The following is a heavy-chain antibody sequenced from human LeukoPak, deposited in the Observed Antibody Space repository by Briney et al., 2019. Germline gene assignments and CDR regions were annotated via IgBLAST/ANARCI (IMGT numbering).Heavy chain of an antibody. CDR3: ARGPTYYYDSSGQFDY. CDR2: ITPSGGST. J-gene: IGHJ4*02. D-gene: IGHD3-22*01. CDR1: GYTFTSYY. V-gene: IGHV1-46*01. Sequence: ASVKVSCKASGYTFTSYYMQWVRQAPRHGLEWMGIITPSGGSTSYAQKFQGRVTMTRDTSTSTVYMELSSLRSEDTAVYYCARGPTYYYDSSGQFDYWGQGTLVTVSS.